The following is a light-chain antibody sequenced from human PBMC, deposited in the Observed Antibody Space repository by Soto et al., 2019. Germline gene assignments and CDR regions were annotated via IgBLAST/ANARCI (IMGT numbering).Light chain of an antibody. V-gene: IGLV2-18*02. CDR2: EVN. CDR1: SSDVGSYNR. J-gene: IGLJ1*01. CDR3: SSYTSTNTYV. Sequence: QSALTQPPSVSGSPGQSVAISCTGTSSDVGSYNRVAWYQQPPGTAPKLIISEVNNRPSGVPDRFSGSKSGNTASLTISGLQAEDEADYYCSSYTSTNTYVFGTGTKLPS.